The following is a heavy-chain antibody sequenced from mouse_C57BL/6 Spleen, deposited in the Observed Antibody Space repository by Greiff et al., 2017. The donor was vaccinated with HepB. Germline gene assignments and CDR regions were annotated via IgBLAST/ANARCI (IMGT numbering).Heavy chain of an antibody. CDR3: ARGGLDWYYFDY. Sequence: QVQLQQPGAELVKPGASVKLSCKASGYTFTSYWMHWVKQRPGQGLEWIGMIHPNSGSTNYNEKFKSKATLTVDKSSSTAYMQLSSLTSEDSAVYYCARGGLDWYYFDYWGQGTTLTVSS. CDR2: IHPNSGST. J-gene: IGHJ2*01. CDR1: GYTFTSYW. D-gene: IGHD3-1*01. V-gene: IGHV1-64*01.